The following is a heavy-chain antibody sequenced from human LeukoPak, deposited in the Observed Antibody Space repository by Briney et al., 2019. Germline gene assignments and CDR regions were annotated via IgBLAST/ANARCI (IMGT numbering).Heavy chain of an antibody. V-gene: IGHV3-30*18. CDR1: GFTFSSYG. CDR3: AKSGGYYYNFDY. Sequence: GESLKISCKGSGFTFSSYGMHWVRQAPGKGLEWVAVISYDGSNKYYADSVKGRFTISRDNSKNTLYLQMNSLRAEDTAVYYCAKSGGYYYNFDYWGQGTLVTVSS. J-gene: IGHJ4*02. D-gene: IGHD3-22*01. CDR2: ISYDGSNK.